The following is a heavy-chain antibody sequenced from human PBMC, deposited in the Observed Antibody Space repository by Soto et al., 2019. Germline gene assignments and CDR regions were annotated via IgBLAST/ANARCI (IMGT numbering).Heavy chain of an antibody. J-gene: IGHJ6*01. CDR3: ALSFSQTNIDV. Sequence: QVQLVQSGPEVGKPGASVKVSCKASGYTFTGYYLHWVRQAPGQGFEWMGYINPDSGRTRYAQKFQGTVTMTRDTSITTAYLELSSLKYDDSAIFYCALSFSQTNIDVWGQGTTVIVSS. CDR1: GYTFTGYY. CDR2: INPDSGRT. V-gene: IGHV1-2*02.